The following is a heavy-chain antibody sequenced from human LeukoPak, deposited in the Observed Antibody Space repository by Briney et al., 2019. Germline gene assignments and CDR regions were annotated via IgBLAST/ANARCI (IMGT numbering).Heavy chain of an antibody. CDR2: IIPILGIA. V-gene: IGHV1-69*02. J-gene: IGHJ4*02. CDR1: GGTFSSYT. D-gene: IGHD5-24*01. CDR3: ARGAKEVATTPYFDY. Sequence: ASVKVSCKASGGTFSSYTISWVRQAPGQGLEWMGRIIPILGIANYAQKFQGRVTITADKSTSTAYMELSRLRSEDTAVYYCARGAKEVATTPYFDYWGQGTLVTVSS.